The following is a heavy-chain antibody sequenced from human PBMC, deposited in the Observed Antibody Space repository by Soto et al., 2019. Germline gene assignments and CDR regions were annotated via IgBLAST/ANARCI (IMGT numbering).Heavy chain of an antibody. CDR3: ARPRGFGVIINFFDY. Sequence: QVQLVESGGGVVQPGRSLRLSCAASGFTFSSFAMHWVRQAPGKGLEWVAVMSYDGSNKYYADSVKGRFTISRDNSKNPVYLQMNSLRAEDTAVYYCARPRGFGVIINFFDYWGQGPLVTVSS. CDR2: MSYDGSNK. V-gene: IGHV3-30-3*01. CDR1: GFTFSSFA. J-gene: IGHJ4*02. D-gene: IGHD3-3*01.